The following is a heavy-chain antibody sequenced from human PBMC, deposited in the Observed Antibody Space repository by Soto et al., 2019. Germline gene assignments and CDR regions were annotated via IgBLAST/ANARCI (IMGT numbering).Heavy chain of an antibody. CDR1: GYTFTNYW. CDR3: VRHSGKIASSVCPRSFDY. J-gene: IGHJ4*02. CDR2: IVPRDSDT. V-gene: IGHV5-51*01. D-gene: IGHD6-13*01. Sequence: PVEYLKISCEGSGYTFTNYWIGLVRQMPGTGPAWKGIIVPRDSDTRYSPSFQDQVTMSVDKSIGTAYLPWSSLKAPDTAMYYCVRHSGKIASSVCPRSFDYLGPGTLVTVS.